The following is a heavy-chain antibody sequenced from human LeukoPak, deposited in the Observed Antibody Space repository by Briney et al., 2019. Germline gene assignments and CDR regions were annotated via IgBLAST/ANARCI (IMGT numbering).Heavy chain of an antibody. D-gene: IGHD6-19*01. CDR1: GGTFSSYA. Sequence: SVKVSCKASGGTFSSYAISWVRQAPGQGLEWMGGIIPIFGTANYAQKFQGRVTITADESTSTTYMELSSLRSEDTAVYYCARGHLSSGWYNWFDPWGQGTLVTVSS. CDR3: ARGHLSSGWYNWFDP. V-gene: IGHV1-69*13. CDR2: IIPIFGTA. J-gene: IGHJ5*02.